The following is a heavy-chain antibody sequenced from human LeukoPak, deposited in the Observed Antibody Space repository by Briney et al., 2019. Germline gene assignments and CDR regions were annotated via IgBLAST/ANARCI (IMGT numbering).Heavy chain of an antibody. D-gene: IGHD5-12*01. V-gene: IGHV3-33*06. CDR3: AKDLGGGYGIFDY. J-gene: IGHJ4*02. Sequence: GGSLRLSCXASGFTFSSYGMHWVRQAPGKGLEWVAVIWYDGSNKYYADSVKGRFTISRDNSKNTLYLQMNSLRAEDTAVYYCAKDLGGGYGIFDYWGQGTLVTVSS. CDR1: GFTFSSYG. CDR2: IWYDGSNK.